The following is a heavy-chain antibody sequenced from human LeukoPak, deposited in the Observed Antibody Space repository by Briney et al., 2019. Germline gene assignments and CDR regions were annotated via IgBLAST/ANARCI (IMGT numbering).Heavy chain of an antibody. Sequence: PGGSLRLSCAASGFTFSNAWMSWVRQAPGKGLEWVGRIKSKTDGGTTDYAAPVKGRFTISRDDSKNTLYLQMNSLKTEDTAVYYCTTVKDFWSGYSDYWGQGTLVTVSS. CDR3: TTVKDFWSGYSDY. V-gene: IGHV3-15*01. CDR1: GFTFSNAW. J-gene: IGHJ4*02. CDR2: IKSKTDGGTT. D-gene: IGHD3-3*01.